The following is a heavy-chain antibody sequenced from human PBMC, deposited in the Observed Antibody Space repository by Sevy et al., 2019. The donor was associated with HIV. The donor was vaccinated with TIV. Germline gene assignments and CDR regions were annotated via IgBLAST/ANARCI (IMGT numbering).Heavy chain of an antibody. V-gene: IGHV3-30*18. CDR2: ISYDGSNK. J-gene: IGHJ6*02. D-gene: IGHD6-19*01. CDR1: GFTFSSYG. CDR3: AKRAVVGTAPHDYYGMDV. Sequence: GGSLRLSCAASGFTFSSYGMHWVRQAPGKGLEWVAVISYDGSNKYYADFVKGRFTISRDNSKNTLYLQMNSLRAEDTAVYYCAKRAVVGTAPHDYYGMDVWGQGTTVTVSS.